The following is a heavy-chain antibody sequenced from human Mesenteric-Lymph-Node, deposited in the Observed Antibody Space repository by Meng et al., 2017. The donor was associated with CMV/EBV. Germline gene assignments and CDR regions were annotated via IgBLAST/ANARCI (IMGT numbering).Heavy chain of an antibody. D-gene: IGHD5-12*01. CDR1: GFTFSSYA. V-gene: IGHV3-23*01. CDR2: ISGSGGST. J-gene: IGHJ6*02. Sequence: GESLKISCAASGFTFSSYAMSWVRQAPGKGLEWVSAISGSGGSTYYADSVKGRFTISRDNSKNTLYLQMNSLRAEDTAVYYCAKTQVSGYDQYYYYYYGMDVWGQGTTVTVSS. CDR3: AKTQVSGYDQYYYYYYGMDV.